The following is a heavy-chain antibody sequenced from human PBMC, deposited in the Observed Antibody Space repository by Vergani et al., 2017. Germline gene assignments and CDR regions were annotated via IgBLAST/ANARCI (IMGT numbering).Heavy chain of an antibody. Sequence: QVQLVQSGAEVKQPGSSVKVSCKASGGTFSSYAISWVRQAPGQGLEWMGGIIPIFGTANYAQKFQGRVTITADESTSTAYMELSSLRSEDTAVYYCARAPYYDSSGYFKDFDYWGQGTLVTVSS. V-gene: IGHV1-69*01. J-gene: IGHJ4*02. CDR2: IIPIFGTA. CDR3: ARAPYYDSSGYFKDFDY. D-gene: IGHD3-22*01. CDR1: GGTFSSYA.